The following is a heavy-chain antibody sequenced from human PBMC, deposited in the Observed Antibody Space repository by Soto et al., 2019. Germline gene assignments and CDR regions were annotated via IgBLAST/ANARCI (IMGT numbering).Heavy chain of an antibody. CDR3: ARLKPAAHEALYGMDV. CDR1: GGSFASYG. Sequence: XXSQRVCYKGSGGSFASYGGGWMLQMPGKGLEWMGIIYPGDSDARYSPSFQGQVTISADKSISTAYLQWSSLKASDTAMYYCARLKPAAHEALYGMDVWGQGTTVTVSS. J-gene: IGHJ6*02. V-gene: IGHV5-51*01. D-gene: IGHD2-2*01. CDR2: IYPGDSDA.